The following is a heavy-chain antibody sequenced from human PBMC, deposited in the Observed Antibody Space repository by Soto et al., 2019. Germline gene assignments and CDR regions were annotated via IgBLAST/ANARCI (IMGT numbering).Heavy chain of an antibody. CDR3: EVTTGY. CDR2: MSPDSGNT. V-gene: IGHV1-8*02. D-gene: IGHD1-1*01. Sequence: QVQVVQSRAEVKKPGASVRVSCTTSGYTFTDYDINWVRQAAGQGLEYMGGMSPDSGNTGYSQQFQGRVTMTSNTSTSTAYMELSSLTSEDTAVYYCEVTTGYWGQGTMVTVSS. J-gene: IGHJ4*02. CDR1: GYTFTDYD.